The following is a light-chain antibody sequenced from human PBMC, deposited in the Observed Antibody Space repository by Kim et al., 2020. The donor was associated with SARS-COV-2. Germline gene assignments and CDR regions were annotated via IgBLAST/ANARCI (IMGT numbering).Light chain of an antibody. CDR2: SNN. CDR3: EAWDDSLNGGV. J-gene: IGLJ2*01. CDR1: SSSIGDNT. Sequence: QSVLTQPPSASGTPGQRVTISCSGSSSSIGDNTVNWYQQLPGTAPKLLIYSNNQRPSGVPDRFSGSKSGTSASLAISGLQSEDEDDYYCEAWDDSLNGGVFGGGTQLTVL. V-gene: IGLV1-44*01.